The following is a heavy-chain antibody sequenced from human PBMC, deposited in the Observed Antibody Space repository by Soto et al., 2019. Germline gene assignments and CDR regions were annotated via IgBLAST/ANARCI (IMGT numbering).Heavy chain of an antibody. Sequence: EVQLLESGGGLVQPGGSLRLSCAASGFTFSSYAMSWVRQAPGKGLEWVSAISGSGGSTYYADSVKGRFTISRDNSKNTLYMQMNSLRAEDTAVYYCAKDRIRATGGYYFDYWGQGTLVTVSS. D-gene: IGHD1-26*01. J-gene: IGHJ4*02. CDR3: AKDRIRATGGYYFDY. V-gene: IGHV3-23*01. CDR1: GFTFSSYA. CDR2: ISGSGGST.